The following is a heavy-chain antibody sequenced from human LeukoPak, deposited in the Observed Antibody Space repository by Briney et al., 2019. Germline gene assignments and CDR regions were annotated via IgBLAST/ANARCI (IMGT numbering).Heavy chain of an antibody. CDR1: RLTFRTYW. Sequence: GGSLRLSCAASRLTFRTYWMSWVRQAPGKGLVWVSRMNNDGSKTDYADSVKGRFTISRDNAKDTLYLQMNSLRAEDTAVYYCAKYRGYTKWYFDYWGQGTLVTVSS. CDR3: AKYRGYTKWYFDY. J-gene: IGHJ4*02. D-gene: IGHD2-21*01. CDR2: MNNDGSKT. V-gene: IGHV3-74*01.